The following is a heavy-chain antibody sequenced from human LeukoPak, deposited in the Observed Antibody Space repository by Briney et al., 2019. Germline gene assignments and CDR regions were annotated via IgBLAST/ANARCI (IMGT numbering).Heavy chain of an antibody. CDR3: ARVNPLAQYYNWFDP. CDR1: GGTFSSYA. CDR2: IIPTFGTA. V-gene: IGHV1-69*13. Sequence: SVKVSCKASGGTFSSYAISWVRQAPGQGLEWMGGIIPTFGTANYAQKFQGRVTITADESTSTAYMELSSLRSEDTAVYYCARVNPLAQYYNWFDPWGQGTLVTVSS. D-gene: IGHD2/OR15-2a*01. J-gene: IGHJ5*02.